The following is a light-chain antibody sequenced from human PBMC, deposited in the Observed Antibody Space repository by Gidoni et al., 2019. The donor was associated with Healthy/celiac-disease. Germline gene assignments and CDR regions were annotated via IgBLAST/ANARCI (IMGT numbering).Light chain of an antibody. CDR1: QGISSY. V-gene: IGKV1-8*01. Sequence: AILMTQSPSSFSASTGDRVTIPCRASQGISSYLAWYQQKPGKAPKLLIYAASTLQSGVPSRFSGSGSGTDFTLTISCLQSEDFATYYCQQYYSYPLTCGGGTKVEIK. CDR2: AAS. CDR3: QQYYSYPLT. J-gene: IGKJ4*01.